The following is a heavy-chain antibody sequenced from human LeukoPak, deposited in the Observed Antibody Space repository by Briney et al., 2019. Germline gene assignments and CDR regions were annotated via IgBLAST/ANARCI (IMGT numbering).Heavy chain of an antibody. V-gene: IGHV4-4*08. J-gene: IGHJ4*02. CDR2: MSSSGST. Sequence: SETLSLTCTVSGGSISSYYWSWIRQPPGKGLEWIAYMSSSGSTNYNPSLKSRVTVSVDTSKNQFSLKLSSVTAADTAVYYCARSITGTRSKFDYWGQGTLVTVSS. D-gene: IGHD1/OR15-1a*01. CDR3: ARSITGTRSKFDY. CDR1: GGSISSYY.